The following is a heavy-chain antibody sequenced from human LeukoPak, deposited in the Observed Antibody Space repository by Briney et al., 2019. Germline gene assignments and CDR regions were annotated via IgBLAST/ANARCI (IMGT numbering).Heavy chain of an antibody. Sequence: GGSLRLSCAASGFTVSSNYMSWVRQAPGKGLEWVSVLYIGGTTYYGDSVKGRFTICRDNSKNTVYLQMNSLRLEDTAVYYCAREEVDYYDSSGYRDWGQGTLVTVSS. CDR2: LYIGGTT. D-gene: IGHD3-22*01. V-gene: IGHV3-53*05. J-gene: IGHJ4*02. CDR1: GFTVSSNY. CDR3: AREEVDYYDSSGYRD.